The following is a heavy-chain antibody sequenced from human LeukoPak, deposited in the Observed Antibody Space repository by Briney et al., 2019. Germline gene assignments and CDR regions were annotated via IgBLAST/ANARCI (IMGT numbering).Heavy chain of an antibody. CDR1: GYTFTSYD. CDR3: ARGWWGSGAFDI. CDR2: MNPNSGNT. J-gene: IGHJ3*02. D-gene: IGHD3-10*01. Sequence: ASVKVSCKASGYTFTSYDISWVRQATGQGLEWMGWMNPNSGNTGYAQKFQGRVTMTRNTSISTAYMELSSLRSEDTAVYYCARGWWGSGAFDIWGQGTMVTVSS. V-gene: IGHV1-8*01.